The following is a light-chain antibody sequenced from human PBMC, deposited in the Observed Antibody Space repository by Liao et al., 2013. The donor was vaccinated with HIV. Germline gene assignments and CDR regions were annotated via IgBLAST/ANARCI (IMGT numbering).Light chain of an antibody. Sequence: SYELTQPPSVSVSPGQTATITCSGASTNVCWYQVKPGQSPEVVIYYDSDRPSGIPERFSGSKSGTTATLTISRVEAGDEADYYCQLWDSSSDHVVFGGGTKLTVL. CDR3: QLWDSSSDHVV. V-gene: IGLV3-21*04. J-gene: IGLJ2*01. CDR2: YDS. CDR1: ASTN.